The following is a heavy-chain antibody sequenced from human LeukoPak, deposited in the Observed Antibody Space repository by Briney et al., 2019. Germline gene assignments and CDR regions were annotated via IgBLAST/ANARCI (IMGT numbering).Heavy chain of an antibody. Sequence: SQTLSLTCTVSGGSISSGGYYWSWIRQHPGKGLEWIGYIYYSGSTYYNPSLKSRVTISVDTSKNQFSLKLSSVTAADTAVYYCARDLGPEVIAILFDYWGQGNLVTVSS. CDR1: GGSISSGGYY. V-gene: IGHV4-31*03. CDR3: ARDLGPEVIAILFDY. CDR2: IYYSGST. D-gene: IGHD2-21*01. J-gene: IGHJ4*02.